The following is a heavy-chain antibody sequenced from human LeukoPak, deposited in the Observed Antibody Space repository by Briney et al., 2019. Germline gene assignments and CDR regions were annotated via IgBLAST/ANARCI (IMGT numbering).Heavy chain of an antibody. CDR2: RHDSGSS. J-gene: IGHJ5*02. Sequence: SETLSLTCSVSGGSISSYFWNWFRQPPGKGLEWIGYRHDSGSSNYNPSLKSRVTISIDTSKNQFSLKLSSVTAADTAVYYCATLPTYYYDSSGYWFDPWGQGTLVTVSS. D-gene: IGHD3-22*01. CDR3: ATLPTYYYDSSGYWFDP. CDR1: GGSISSYF. V-gene: IGHV4-4*09.